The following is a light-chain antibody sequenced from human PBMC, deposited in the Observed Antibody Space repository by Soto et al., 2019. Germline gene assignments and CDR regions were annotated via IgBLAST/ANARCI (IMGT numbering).Light chain of an antibody. CDR3: QQYGGSPRT. J-gene: IGKJ1*01. CDR1: QSVSSSY. CDR2: GAS. Sequence: EIVLTQSPGTLSLSPGERATLSCRASQSVSSSYLAWYHQKSGQAPRLLIYGASSRATGIPDRFSGSGSGTDFTLTISRLEPEDFAVYYCQQYGGSPRTFGQGTKVEIK. V-gene: IGKV3-20*01.